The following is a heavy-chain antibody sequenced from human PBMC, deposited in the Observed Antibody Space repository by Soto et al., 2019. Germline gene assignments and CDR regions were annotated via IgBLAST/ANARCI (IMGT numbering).Heavy chain of an antibody. V-gene: IGHV4-39*01. D-gene: IGHD4-17*01. CDR2: IYYSGST. Sequence: SETLSLTCTVSGGSISSSSYYWGWIRQPPGKGLEWIGSIYYSGSTYYNPSLKSRVTISVDTSKNQFSLKLSSVTAADTVVYYCARLVTTVTTRDAFDIWGQGTMVTVSS. J-gene: IGHJ3*02. CDR1: GGSISSSSYY. CDR3: ARLVTTVTTRDAFDI.